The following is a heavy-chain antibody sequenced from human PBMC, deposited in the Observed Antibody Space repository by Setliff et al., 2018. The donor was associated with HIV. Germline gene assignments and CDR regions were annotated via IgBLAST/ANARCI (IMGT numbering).Heavy chain of an antibody. CDR1: RGTFTTYA. CDR2: MNPNSGNT. CDR3: ARGLRQNRSNSDVFDV. Sequence: ASVKVSCKTSRGTFTTYAFSWVRQATGQGLEWMGWMNPNSGNTGYAERFQGRVTMTRDTSISTVYMELTSLRSEDMAVYYCARGLRQNRSNSDVFDVWGQGTVVTVSS. D-gene: IGHD4-4*01. V-gene: IGHV1-8*02. J-gene: IGHJ3*01.